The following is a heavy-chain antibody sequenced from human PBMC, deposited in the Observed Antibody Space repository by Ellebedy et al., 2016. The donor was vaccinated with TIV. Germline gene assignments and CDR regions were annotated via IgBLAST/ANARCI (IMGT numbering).Heavy chain of an antibody. J-gene: IGHJ4*02. V-gene: IGHV3-53*01. CDR3: ARLRGGGERAY. Sequence: GESLKISCAASGFTVSSNYMSWVRQAPGKGLEWVAVIYSGGSSYYADSWKGRFTISSDNAKNSLELKMTNLRDEDTATYYCARLRGGGERAYWGQGTLVAVSS. D-gene: IGHD2-21*01. CDR1: GFTVSSNY. CDR2: IYSGGSS.